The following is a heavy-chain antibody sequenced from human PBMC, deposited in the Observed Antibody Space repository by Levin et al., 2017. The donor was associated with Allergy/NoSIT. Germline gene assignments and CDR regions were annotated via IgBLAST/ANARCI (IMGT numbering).Heavy chain of an antibody. V-gene: IGHV3-48*01. CDR3: ATRRGGHLDV. CDR2: ISSSSTIK. D-gene: IGHD3-10*01. CDR1: GLTLSSHS. Sequence: ETLSLTCAASGLTLSSHSMTWVRQGPGKGLDWVSYISSSSTIKYYADSVRGRFTILRDNDKNELYLQMNSLRADDTAVAYCATRRGGHLDVWGKGTTVIVSS. J-gene: IGHJ6*04.